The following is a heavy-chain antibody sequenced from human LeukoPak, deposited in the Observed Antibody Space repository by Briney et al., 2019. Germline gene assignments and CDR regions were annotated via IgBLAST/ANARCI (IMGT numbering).Heavy chain of an antibody. V-gene: IGHV4-4*07. J-gene: IGHJ5*02. D-gene: IGHD1-14*01. Sequence: SETLSLTCAVSGGSISGYYWSWIRQPAGKELEWIGRIHTSEGSNYNPSLESRVTMSVVTSKNQFSLNLRSVTAADAAVYYCARWRDHGWFDPWGQGTLVTVSS. CDR2: IHTSEGS. CDR3: ARWRDHGWFDP. CDR1: GGSISGYY.